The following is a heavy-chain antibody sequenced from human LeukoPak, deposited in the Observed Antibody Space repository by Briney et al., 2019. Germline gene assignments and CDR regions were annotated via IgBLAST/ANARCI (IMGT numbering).Heavy chain of an antibody. CDR3: ARVKRFPTVWFDP. J-gene: IGHJ5*02. Sequence: ASVKVSCKASGYTFTSYDINWVRQATGQGLEWMGWMNPNSGNTGYAQKFQGRVTMTRNTSITTAFMELSSLRSDDTAIYYCARVKRFPTVWFDPWGQGTLVTVSS. CDR2: MNPNSGNT. D-gene: IGHD3-10*01. CDR1: GYTFTSYD. V-gene: IGHV1-8*01.